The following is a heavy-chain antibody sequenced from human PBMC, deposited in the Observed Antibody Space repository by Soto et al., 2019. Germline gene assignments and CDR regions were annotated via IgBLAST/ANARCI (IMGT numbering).Heavy chain of an antibody. Sequence: ASVKVSCKASGYTFINHAIHWVRQAPGQRLEWMGWINIGNGNTKYSQKFQGRFTITRDTSETTAYMELSSLRFEDTDVYYCARRWGRNFDYWGQGTLVTVSS. CDR3: ARRWGRNFDY. D-gene: IGHD7-27*01. CDR1: GYTFINHA. J-gene: IGHJ4*02. CDR2: INIGNGNT. V-gene: IGHV1-3*04.